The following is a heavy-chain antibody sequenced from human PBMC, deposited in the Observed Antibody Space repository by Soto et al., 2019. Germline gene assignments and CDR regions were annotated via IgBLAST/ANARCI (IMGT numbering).Heavy chain of an antibody. CDR3: AKGLGDKGLDF. CDR1: GFTFSTYA. Sequence: GGSLRLSCAASGFTFSTYAMSWVRQAPGKGLEWVSAISGTGGRTYYADSVKGRFTISRDNSKNTLYLQMNSLRAEDTAVYYCAKGLGDKGLDFWGQGTLVTVSS. V-gene: IGHV3-23*01. J-gene: IGHJ4*02. D-gene: IGHD3-10*01. CDR2: ISGTGGRT.